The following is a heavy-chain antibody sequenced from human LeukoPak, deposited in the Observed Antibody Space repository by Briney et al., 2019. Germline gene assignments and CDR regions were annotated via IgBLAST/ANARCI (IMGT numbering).Heavy chain of an antibody. CDR2: IYYSGST. J-gene: IGHJ4*02. V-gene: IGHV4-39*02. D-gene: IGHD6-19*01. CDR1: GGSISSSSYY. Sequence: SETLSLTCTVSGGSISSSSYYWGWIRQPPGKGLEWIGSIYYSGSTYYNPSLKSRVTISVDMSKNQFSLQLNSVTPEDTAVYYCAREVGLAVAGDPFDYWGQGTLVTVSS. CDR3: AREVGLAVAGDPFDY.